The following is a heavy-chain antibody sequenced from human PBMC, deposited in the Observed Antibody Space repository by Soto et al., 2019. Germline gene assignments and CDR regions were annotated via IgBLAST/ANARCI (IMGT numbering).Heavy chain of an antibody. V-gene: IGHV3-13*01. D-gene: IGHD2-15*01. CDR2: IGTAGDT. CDR3: ARGISRSHSR. Sequence: GESLKISCAASGFTFSSYDMHWVRQATGKGLEWVSAIGTAGDTYYPGSVKGRFTISRENAKNSLYLQMNSLRAEDTAVYYCARGISRSHSRWGQGTLVTVSS. CDR1: GFTFSSYD. J-gene: IGHJ4*02.